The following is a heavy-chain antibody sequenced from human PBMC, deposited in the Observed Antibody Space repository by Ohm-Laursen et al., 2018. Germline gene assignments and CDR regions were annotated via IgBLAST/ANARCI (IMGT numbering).Heavy chain of an antibody. V-gene: IGHV1-8*01. CDR2: MNANSGNT. J-gene: IGHJ4*02. CDR3: SRGGYSSSWTLDY. Sequence: SVKVSCKASGYSFNNYDINWVRQASGQGLEWMGWMNANSGNTGYAQRFQGRVTMTRSTSISTAYMELSSLTSEDTAVYYCSRGGYSSSWTLDYWGQGTLVTVSS. CDR1: GYSFNNYD. D-gene: IGHD6-13*01.